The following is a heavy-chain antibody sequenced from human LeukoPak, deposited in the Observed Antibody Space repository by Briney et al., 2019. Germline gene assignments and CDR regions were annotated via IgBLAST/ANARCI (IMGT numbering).Heavy chain of an antibody. CDR2: IYAGNSDA. D-gene: IGHD1-14*01. CDR3: ARLPHRYFDY. Sequence: GESLKISCQGFGYTFTTSWIGWVPQLPGKGLEWMAIIYAGNSDAKYSPSFQGQVSISTDRSISTAYLHWSSLKASDIAMYYCARLPHRYFDYWGQGTLATVSS. J-gene: IGHJ4*02. CDR1: GYTFTTSW. V-gene: IGHV5-51*01.